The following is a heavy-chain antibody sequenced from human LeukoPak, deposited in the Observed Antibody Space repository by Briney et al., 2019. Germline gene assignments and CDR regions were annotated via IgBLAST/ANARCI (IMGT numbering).Heavy chain of an antibody. CDR1: GFTFSSYV. Sequence: GGSLRLSCAASGFTFSSYVMSWVRQAPGKGLEWVAVISYDGSNKYYADSVKGRFTISRDNSKNTLYLQMNSLRAEDTAVYYCARERRNYYGSGSWGYWGQGTLVTVSS. V-gene: IGHV3-30*03. D-gene: IGHD3-10*01. J-gene: IGHJ4*02. CDR3: ARERRNYYGSGSWGY. CDR2: ISYDGSNK.